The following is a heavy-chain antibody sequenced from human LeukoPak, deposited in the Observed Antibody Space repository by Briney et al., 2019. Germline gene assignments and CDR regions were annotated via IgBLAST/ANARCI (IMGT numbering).Heavy chain of an antibody. CDR1: GFTFSTHW. Sequence: GGSLRLSCAASGFTFSTHWMHWVRQAPGKWPVWVSRINNDGSGTTYADSVKGRFTIFRDNAKGTVYLRLNSLRAEDTAVYYCARAKDPSGPNAFDFWGQGTMVTVSS. CDR3: ARAKDPSGPNAFDF. D-gene: IGHD1-26*01. CDR2: INNDGSGT. J-gene: IGHJ3*01. V-gene: IGHV3-74*01.